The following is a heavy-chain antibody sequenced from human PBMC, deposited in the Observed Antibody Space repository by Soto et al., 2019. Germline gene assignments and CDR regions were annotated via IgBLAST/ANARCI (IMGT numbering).Heavy chain of an antibody. Sequence: QVQLVQSGAEVKQPGSSVKVSCKTSGGTFSTYATYWVRQAPGQGLEWMRAIIPLFGTADYAQKFQGRVTITADESTSTAYMELSSLRSEDTAVYYCARPKGSYSSGYYYFDYWGQGTLVTVSS. CDR2: IIPLFGTA. D-gene: IGHD6-19*01. V-gene: IGHV1-69*01. J-gene: IGHJ4*02. CDR3: ARPKGSYSSGYYYFDY. CDR1: GGTFSTYA.